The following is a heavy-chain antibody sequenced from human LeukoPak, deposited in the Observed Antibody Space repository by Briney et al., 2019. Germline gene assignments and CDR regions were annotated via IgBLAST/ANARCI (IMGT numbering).Heavy chain of an antibody. CDR3: ARLPYCSGGSCPPVYFDS. CDR2: IYPDDSDT. J-gene: IGHJ4*02. D-gene: IGHD2-15*01. Sequence: GESLKISCKGSGYSFTSYWIAWVRQMPWKGLEWMGIIYPDDSDTRYSPSFQGQVTISADKSIRTAYLQWSSLKASDTAMYYCARLPYCSGGSCPPVYFDSWGQGTLVTVSS. CDR1: GYSFTSYW. V-gene: IGHV5-51*01.